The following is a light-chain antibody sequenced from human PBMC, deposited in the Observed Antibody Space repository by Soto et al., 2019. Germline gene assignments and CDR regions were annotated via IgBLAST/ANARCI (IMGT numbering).Light chain of an antibody. Sequence: EIVMTQSPATLAGSPGETVTLSCRASQSLSGNLAWYQQKPGQAPRLLIFRASTRATGVPARFSGRGSGTEFTLTISGLQSEDFGVYYCQQYSKGPPWTVGPGTKVEIQ. J-gene: IGKJ1*01. CDR2: RAS. CDR1: QSLSGN. CDR3: QQYSKGPPWT. V-gene: IGKV3-15*01.